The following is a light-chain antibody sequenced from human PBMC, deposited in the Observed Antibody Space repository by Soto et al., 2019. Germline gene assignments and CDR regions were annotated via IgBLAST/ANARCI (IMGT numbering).Light chain of an antibody. V-gene: IGKV1-5*01. J-gene: IGKJ5*01. CDR3: QQYNSYST. CDR2: AAS. CDR1: QTISSW. Sequence: IKMTQSPSTLSGSVGDRVTITCRASQTISSWLAWYQQKPGKAPKLLIYAASNFQSGVPSRFSGSGSGTHFTLTISSLQPDDFATYYCQQYNSYSTFGQGTRLEIK.